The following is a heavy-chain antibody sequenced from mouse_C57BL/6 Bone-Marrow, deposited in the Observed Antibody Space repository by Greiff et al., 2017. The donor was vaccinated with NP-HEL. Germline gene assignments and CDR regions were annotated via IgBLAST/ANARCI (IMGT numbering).Heavy chain of an antibody. J-gene: IGHJ1*03. CDR3: ARRRYVSSAYWYFDV. CDR2: INPSSGYT. V-gene: IGHV1-4*01. CDR1: GYTFTSYT. D-gene: IGHD1-1*01. Sequence: VQLQQSGAELARPGASVKMSCKASGYTFTSYTMHWVKQRPGQGLEWIGYINPSSGYTKYNQKFKDKATLTADKSSSTAYMQLSSLTSEDSAVXYCARRRYVSSAYWYFDVWGTGTTVTVSS.